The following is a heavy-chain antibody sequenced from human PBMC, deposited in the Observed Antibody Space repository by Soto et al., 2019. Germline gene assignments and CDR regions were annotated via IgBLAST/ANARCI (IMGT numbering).Heavy chain of an antibody. CDR3: ASREQSAYYYGMDV. J-gene: IGHJ6*02. CDR1: AFTFSSYW. D-gene: IGHD2-21*01. CDR2: INSDGSIT. V-gene: IGHV3-74*01. Sequence: EVQLVESGGGLVQPGGSLRLSCAASAFTFSSYWMNWVRQAPGKGPVWVSRINSDGSITGYADSVKGRFTISRDNAENTLDLQMQSLSAEDTAVYYCASREQSAYYYGMDVWGQGTTGTVSS.